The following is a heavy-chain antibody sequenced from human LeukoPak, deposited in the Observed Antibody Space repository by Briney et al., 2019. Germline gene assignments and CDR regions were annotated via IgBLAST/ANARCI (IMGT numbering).Heavy chain of an antibody. CDR3: ARDGYGDYLEYFDS. J-gene: IGHJ4*02. CDR1: GYTFTGHY. V-gene: IGHV1-2*02. CDR2: INPISGGI. D-gene: IGHD4-17*01. Sequence: ASVKLSCKASGYTFTGHYMHWVRQPPGHGLECMRRINPISGGINYAQKFQGGVTMTRETSISTAYMELSRLRSDDTAVYYCARDGYGDYLEYFDSWGQGTLVTVSS.